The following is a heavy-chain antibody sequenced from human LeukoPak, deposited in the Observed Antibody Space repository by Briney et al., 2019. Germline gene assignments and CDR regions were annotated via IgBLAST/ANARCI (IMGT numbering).Heavy chain of an antibody. Sequence: GGSLRLSCAASGFTFSSYAMHWVRQAPGKGLERVAVISYDGSNKYYADSVKGRFTISRDNSKNTLYLQMNSLRAEDTAVYYCARDQVAYSGSYKGVDYWGQGTLVTVSS. V-gene: IGHV3-30*04. CDR3: ARDQVAYSGSYKGVDY. CDR2: ISYDGSNK. D-gene: IGHD1-26*01. CDR1: GFTFSSYA. J-gene: IGHJ4*02.